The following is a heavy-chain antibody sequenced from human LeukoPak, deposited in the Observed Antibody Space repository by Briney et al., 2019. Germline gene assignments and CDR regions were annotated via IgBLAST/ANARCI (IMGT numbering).Heavy chain of an antibody. D-gene: IGHD3-10*01. CDR2: ISYDGSNK. Sequence: GGSLRLSCAASGFAFSSYAMHWVRQAPGKGLEWVAVISYDGSNKYYADSVKGRFTISRDNSKNTLYLQMNSLRAEDTAVYYCASLYYFMESDAFDIWGQGTMVTVSS. CDR1: GFAFSSYA. J-gene: IGHJ3*02. CDR3: ASLYYFMESDAFDI. V-gene: IGHV3-30-3*01.